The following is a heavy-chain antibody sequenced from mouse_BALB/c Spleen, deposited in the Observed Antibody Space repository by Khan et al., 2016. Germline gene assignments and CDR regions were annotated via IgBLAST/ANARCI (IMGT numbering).Heavy chain of an antibody. CDR2: ITYSGTT. Sequence: EVQLQESGPGLVKPSQSLSLTCTVTGYSITSDYAWNWIRQFPGNKLEWMGYITYSGTTTYNPSLKSRISITRDTSKNQFFLQLKSVTTEATATYYCARWLDAMDYWGQGTSVTVSS. J-gene: IGHJ4*01. CDR3: ARWLDAMDY. CDR1: GYSITSDYA. D-gene: IGHD2-2*01. V-gene: IGHV3-2*02.